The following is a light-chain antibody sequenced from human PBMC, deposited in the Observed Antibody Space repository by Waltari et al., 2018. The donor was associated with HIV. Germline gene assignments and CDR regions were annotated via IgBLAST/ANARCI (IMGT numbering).Light chain of an antibody. V-gene: IGKV3-15*01. Sequence: EIVMTQSPVTLSVSPGERATLSCRHSQRVSSQLAWYQQKPGQAPRLLIDAASTRATGTPAWFSGSGSGTEFTLTISSLQPEDFAVYYCQQYNSWPPGNTFGQGTKLEIK. CDR2: AAS. J-gene: IGKJ2*01. CDR1: QRVSSQ. CDR3: QQYNSWPPGNT.